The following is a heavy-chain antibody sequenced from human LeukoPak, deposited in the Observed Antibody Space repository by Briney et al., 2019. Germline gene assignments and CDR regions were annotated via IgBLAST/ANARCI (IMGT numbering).Heavy chain of an antibody. CDR3: ASCDFWSGYSFDY. J-gene: IGHJ4*02. D-gene: IGHD3-3*01. Sequence: SETLSLTCTVSGGSISSSSYYWGWIRQPPGKGLEWIGSIYYSGSTYYNPSLKSRVTISVDTSKNQFSLKLSSVTAADTAVYYCASCDFWSGYSFDYWGQGTLVTVSS. CDR2: IYYSGST. CDR1: GGSISSSSYY. V-gene: IGHV4-39*07.